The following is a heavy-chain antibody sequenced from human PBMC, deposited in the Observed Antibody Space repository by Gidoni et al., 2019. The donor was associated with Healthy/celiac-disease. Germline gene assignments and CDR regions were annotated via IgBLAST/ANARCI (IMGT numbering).Heavy chain of an antibody. CDR3: AREGSYGYRFYYSGRDV. CDR2: IWYDGSIK. D-gene: IGHD5-18*01. J-gene: IGHJ6*02. V-gene: IGHV3-33*01. Sequence: QVQLVESGGGVVQPGRSLRLSCAASGFTFSSYGMHWVRQAPGKGLEWVAVIWYDGSIKYYRDSVKGRFTISRDNSKNTLYLQMNSLRAEDTAVYYCAREGSYGYRFYYSGRDVWGQGTTVTVSS. CDR1: GFTFSSYG.